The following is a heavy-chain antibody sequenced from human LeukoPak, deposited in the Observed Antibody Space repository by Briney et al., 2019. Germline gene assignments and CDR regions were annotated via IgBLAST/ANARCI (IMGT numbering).Heavy chain of an antibody. V-gene: IGHV1-2*02. Sequence: ASVKVSCKASGYTFTGYYIHWVRQAPGQGLEWMGWINPNTGGANYAQKFQGRVIMTRDTSISTAYMELTRLRSDDTAVYYCARGESSHYEYRGQGTLVTVSS. CDR2: INPNTGGA. D-gene: IGHD3-22*01. CDR3: ARGESSHYEY. J-gene: IGHJ4*02. CDR1: GYTFTGYY.